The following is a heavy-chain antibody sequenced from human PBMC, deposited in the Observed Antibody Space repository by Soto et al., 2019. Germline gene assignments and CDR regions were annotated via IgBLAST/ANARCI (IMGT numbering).Heavy chain of an antibody. D-gene: IGHD2-15*01. V-gene: IGHV1-69*13. CDR2: IIPIFGTG. CDR1: GGTFSSYA. CDR3: ARARTSSCPVGCWFDP. J-gene: IGHJ5*02. Sequence: GASVKVSCKASGGTFSSYAISWVRQAPGQGLEWMGGIIPIFGTGNYAQKFQGRVTITADESTSTAYMELSSLRSEDTAVYYCARARTSSCPVGCWFDPWGQGTLVTVS.